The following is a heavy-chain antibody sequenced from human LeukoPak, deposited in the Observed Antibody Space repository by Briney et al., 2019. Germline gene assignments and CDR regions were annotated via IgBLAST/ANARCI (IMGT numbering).Heavy chain of an antibody. Sequence: PGGSLRLSCAASGFTFSSYAMHWVRQAPGKGLEWVAVISYDGSNKYYADSVKGRLTISRDNSKNTLYLQMNTLRAEDTAVYYCAKDRIYSSSAGPLNYWGQGTLVTVSS. J-gene: IGHJ4*02. CDR1: GFTFSSYA. CDR3: AKDRIYSSSAGPLNY. D-gene: IGHD6-6*01. V-gene: IGHV3-30-3*01. CDR2: ISYDGSNK.